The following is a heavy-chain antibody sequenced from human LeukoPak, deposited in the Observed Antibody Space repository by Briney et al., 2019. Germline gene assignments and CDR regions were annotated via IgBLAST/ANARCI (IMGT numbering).Heavy chain of an antibody. CDR3: ARDFGYYDSSGYLTYYFDY. CDR2: ISSSSSYI. D-gene: IGHD3-22*01. V-gene: IGHV3-21*01. J-gene: IGHJ4*02. Sequence: GGSLRLSCAASGFTFSSYSMNWVRQAPGKGLEWVSSISSSSSYIYYADSVKGRFTISRDNAKNPLYLQMNSLRAEDTAVYYCARDFGYYDSSGYLTYYFDYWGQGTLVTVSS. CDR1: GFTFSSYS.